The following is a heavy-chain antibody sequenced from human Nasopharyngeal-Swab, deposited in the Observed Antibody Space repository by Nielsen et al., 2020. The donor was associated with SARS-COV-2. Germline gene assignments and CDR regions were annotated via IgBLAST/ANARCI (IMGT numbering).Heavy chain of an antibody. CDR2: ISWDGGST. Sequence: GESLKISCAASGFTFDDYTMHWVRQAPGKGLEWVSLISWDGGSTYYADSVKGRFTISRDNSKNSLYQQMNSLRTEDTALYYCAMIGGSVMDYWGQGTLVTVSS. CDR3: AMIGGSVMDY. V-gene: IGHV3-43*01. J-gene: IGHJ4*02. CDR1: GFTFDDYT. D-gene: IGHD2-15*01.